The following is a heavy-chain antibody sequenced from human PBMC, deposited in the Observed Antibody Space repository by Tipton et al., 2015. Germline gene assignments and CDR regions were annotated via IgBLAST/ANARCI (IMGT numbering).Heavy chain of an antibody. V-gene: IGHV3-9*01. D-gene: IGHD5-12*01. CDR2: VSFNSVDT. Sequence: SLRLSCVASGFHFDDYAMAWVRQGPGTGLEWVSSVSFNSVDTAYADAVKGRFTISRDSSKNTLYLQMNGLRSEDTAVYYCAKAHNMVATGGNYWGQGTLVTVSS. CDR1: GFHFDDYA. J-gene: IGHJ4*02. CDR3: AKAHNMVATGGNY.